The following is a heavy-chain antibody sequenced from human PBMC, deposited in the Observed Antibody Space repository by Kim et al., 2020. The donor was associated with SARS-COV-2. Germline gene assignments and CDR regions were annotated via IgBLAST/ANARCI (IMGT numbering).Heavy chain of an antibody. CDR2: ITSSSSTI. D-gene: IGHD3-10*01. CDR1: GFTFSSYN. Sequence: GGSLRLSCTASGFTFSSYNMNWVRQAPGKGLEWVSYITSSSSTIYYADSVKGRFTISRDNAKNSLYLQMNSLRDEDTAVYYCASSSYGSGTYYPNWFDPWGNGTLVTVSS. J-gene: IGHJ5*02. CDR3: ASSSYGSGTYYPNWFDP. V-gene: IGHV3-48*02.